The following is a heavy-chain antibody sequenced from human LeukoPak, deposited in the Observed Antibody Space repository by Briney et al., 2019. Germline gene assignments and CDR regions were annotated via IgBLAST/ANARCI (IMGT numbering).Heavy chain of an antibody. V-gene: IGHV3-21*06. D-gene: IGHD5-12*01. J-gene: IGHJ4*02. Sequence: GGSLSLTCAVSGFTFSSYSYNWLRQAPGKGLEWVSSISSSSYIYYADSVKGRFTISRDNAKNSLYLQMNSLRAEDTAVYYCARDPGRPKEYSGYDTRTFDYYRGGGTLVTVSS. CDR3: ARDPGRPKEYSGYDTRTFDYY. CDR2: ISSSSYI. CDR1: GFTFSSYS.